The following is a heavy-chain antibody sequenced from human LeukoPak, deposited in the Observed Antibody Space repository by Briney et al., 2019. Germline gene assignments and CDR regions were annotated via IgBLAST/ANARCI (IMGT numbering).Heavy chain of an antibody. V-gene: IGHV4-59*01. D-gene: IGHD6-13*01. CDR2: IYYSGST. J-gene: IGHJ6*02. CDR1: GGSISSYY. CDR3: ARKGGGQQLVDYYGMDV. Sequence: SETLSLTCTVSGGSISSYYWSWIRQPPGKGLEWIGYIYYSGSTNYNPSLKSRVTISVDTSKNQFSLKLSSVTAADTAVYYCARKGGGQQLVDYYGMDVWGQGTTVTVSS.